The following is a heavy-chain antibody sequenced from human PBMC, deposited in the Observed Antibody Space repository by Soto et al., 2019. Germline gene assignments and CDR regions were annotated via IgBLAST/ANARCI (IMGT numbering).Heavy chain of an antibody. CDR1: GYTFTGYY. D-gene: IGHD3-22*01. CDR3: ARGSFGDSWGYFPDY. CDR2: INPKSGGT. J-gene: IGHJ4*02. Sequence: QVQLVQSGPEVKEPGASVKVACKASGYTFTGYYMHWVRLAPGHGLEWMGWINPKSGGTNYAQNFQGRVTMTRDTSITTAYMELSRLRSDDTAVYYCARGSFGDSWGYFPDYWGQGILVTVST. V-gene: IGHV1-2*02.